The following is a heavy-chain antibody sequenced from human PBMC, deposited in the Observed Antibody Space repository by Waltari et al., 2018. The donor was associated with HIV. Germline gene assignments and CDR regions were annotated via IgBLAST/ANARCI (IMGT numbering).Heavy chain of an antibody. V-gene: IGHV3-74*01. Sequence: EVQLVEYGGGLVEPGGPLRLSCAASGFTFSSYWMHWVRQASGKGLVWVAGINSDGSSTNYADSGKDRCIISRDNAKNTLYLQMNTLRDEDTAVYYCTRVPEVEMATIWYFDLWGRGTLVTVSS. CDR3: TRVPEVEMATIWYFDL. J-gene: IGHJ2*01. D-gene: IGHD5-12*01. CDR2: INSDGSST. CDR1: GFTFSSYW.